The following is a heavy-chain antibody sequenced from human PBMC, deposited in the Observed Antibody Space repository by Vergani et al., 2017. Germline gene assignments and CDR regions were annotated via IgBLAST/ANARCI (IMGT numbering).Heavy chain of an antibody. Sequence: QVTLRESGPALVKPTQTLTLTCTFSCFSILTSEMCVSWIRQPPGKALEWLALIDWNDNKYFNTSLKTRLTISKDASKNQVVLTLTNMDPVDTATYYCARIRRRGRSGYDIFDFWGQGILVTVAS. J-gene: IGHJ4*02. CDR2: IDWNDNK. V-gene: IGHV2-70*01. CDR1: CFSILTSEMC. D-gene: IGHD5-12*01. CDR3: ARIRRRGRSGYDIFDF.